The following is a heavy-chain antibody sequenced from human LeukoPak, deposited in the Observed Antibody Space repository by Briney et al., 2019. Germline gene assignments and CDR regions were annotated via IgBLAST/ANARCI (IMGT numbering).Heavy chain of an antibody. D-gene: IGHD6-6*01. CDR2: IIPIFGTA. Sequence: SVKVSCKASGGTLSSYAISWVRQAPGQGLEWMGRIIPIFGTANYAQKFQGRVTITTDESTSTAYMELSSLRSEDTAVYYCARRRVDGYSSSSVAFDIRGQGTMVTVSS. J-gene: IGHJ3*02. CDR1: GGTLSSYA. V-gene: IGHV1-69*05. CDR3: ARRRVDGYSSSSVAFDI.